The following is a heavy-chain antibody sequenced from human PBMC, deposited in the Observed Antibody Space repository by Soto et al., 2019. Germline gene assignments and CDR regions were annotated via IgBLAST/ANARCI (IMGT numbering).Heavy chain of an antibody. CDR3: AKEANRYYDSSGPSDY. CDR2: ISGSGGST. CDR1: GFTFSSYA. J-gene: IGHJ4*02. D-gene: IGHD3-22*01. V-gene: IGHV3-23*01. Sequence: EVQLLESGGGLVQPGGSLRLSCAASGFTFSSYAMSWVRQAPGKGLEWVSAISGSGGSTYYADSVKGRFTISRDNSTNTLYLQMNSLRAEDTAVYYCAKEANRYYDSSGPSDYWGQGTLVTVSS.